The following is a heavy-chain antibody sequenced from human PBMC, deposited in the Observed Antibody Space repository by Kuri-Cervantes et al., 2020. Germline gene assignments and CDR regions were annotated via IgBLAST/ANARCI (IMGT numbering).Heavy chain of an antibody. J-gene: IGHJ4*02. CDR1: GYTFTSYA. Sequence: ASVKVSCKASGYTFTSYAMHWVRQAPGQRLEWMGWSNAGNGNTKYSQEFQGRVTITRDTSASTAYMELSSLRSEDMAVYYCARWGDAYYYGSGSGFDYWGQGTLVTVSS. CDR2: SNAGNGNT. CDR3: ARWGDAYYYGSGSGFDY. D-gene: IGHD3-10*01. V-gene: IGHV1-3*02.